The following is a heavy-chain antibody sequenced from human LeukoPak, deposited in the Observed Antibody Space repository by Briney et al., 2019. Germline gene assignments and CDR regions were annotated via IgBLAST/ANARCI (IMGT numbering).Heavy chain of an antibody. Sequence: GGSLRLSCAASGYTFINGLHWVRQAPGKGLEWVAVISYDGSQTFYRDSVKGRFTISRDDSKNTLHLQMNSLRIEDTAIYYCVKDDAGLPDYWGQGTLVTVSS. J-gene: IGHJ4*02. D-gene: IGHD2-15*01. V-gene: IGHV3-30*18. CDR1: GYTFING. CDR3: VKDDAGLPDY. CDR2: ISYDGSQT.